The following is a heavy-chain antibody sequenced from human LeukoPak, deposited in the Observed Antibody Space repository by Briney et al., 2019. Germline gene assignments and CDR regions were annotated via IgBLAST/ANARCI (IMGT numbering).Heavy chain of an antibody. Sequence: GGSLRLSCVASGFTFSDYYMSWIRQAPGKGLEWVSYISSSSSYTNYADSVKGRFTISRDNAKNSLYLQMNSLRAEDTAVYYCAREGSRGNFDYWGQGTLVTVSS. V-gene: IGHV3-11*06. CDR2: ISSSSSYT. CDR1: GFTFSDYY. CDR3: AREGSRGNFDY. J-gene: IGHJ4*02. D-gene: IGHD3-10*01.